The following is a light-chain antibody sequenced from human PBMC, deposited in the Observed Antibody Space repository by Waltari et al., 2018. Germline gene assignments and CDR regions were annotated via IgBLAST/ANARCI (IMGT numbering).Light chain of an antibody. V-gene: IGLV2-23*03. CDR1: SSDVGSYNL. CDR2: EGS. J-gene: IGLJ2*01. Sequence: QSALTQPASVSGSPEQSITISCTGTSSDVGSYNLVSWYQQHPGKAPKLMIYEGSKRPSGISSRLSGSKSGNTASPTISGLQAEDEADYYCSSYAGSTTFVIFGGGTKLTVL. CDR3: SSYAGSTTFVI.